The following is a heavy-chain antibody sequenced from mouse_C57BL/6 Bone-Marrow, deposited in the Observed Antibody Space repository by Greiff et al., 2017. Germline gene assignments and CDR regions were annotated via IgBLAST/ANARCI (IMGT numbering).Heavy chain of an antibody. D-gene: IGHD2-4*01. J-gene: IGHJ4*01. CDR3: ARGYDYDCAMDN. CDR1: GYSFTDYN. V-gene: IGHV1-39*01. CDR2: INPNYGTT. Sequence: VQLKQSGPELVKPGASVKISCKASGYSFTDYNMNWVKQSNGKSLEWIGVINPNYGTTNYNQKFKGKATLTVDQSSSTAYMQLSSLTSEDSAVYYCARGYDYDCAMDNWGQGTSITVSS.